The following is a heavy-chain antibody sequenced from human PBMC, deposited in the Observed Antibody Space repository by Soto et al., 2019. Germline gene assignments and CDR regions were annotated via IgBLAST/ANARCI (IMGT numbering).Heavy chain of an antibody. V-gene: IGHV1-18*04. CDR2: ISNYNGDT. J-gene: IGHJ5*02. CDR1: GYTFTRYS. D-gene: IGHD6-19*01. CDR3: ARGDSTGSPTGWFDP. Sequence: QVQLVQSGAEVRKPGASVQVFCKASGYTFTRYSINWVRQAPGQGLEWVGWISNYNGDTKYAEKFQGRVTLTTDTFTTTSYMDLRSLTADDTAMYFCARGDSTGSPTGWFDPWGQGTLVTVLS.